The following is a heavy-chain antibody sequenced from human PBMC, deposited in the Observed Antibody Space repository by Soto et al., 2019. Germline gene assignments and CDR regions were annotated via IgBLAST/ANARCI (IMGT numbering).Heavy chain of an antibody. D-gene: IGHD3-22*01. V-gene: IGHV7-4-1*01. CDR2: INTNTGNP. CDR3: ARWGPYYDSSGYYQYYYYGMDV. Sequence: ASVKVSCKASGYTFTSYAMNWVLQAPGEGLEWMGWINTNTGNPTYAQGFTGRFVFSLDTSVSTAYLQICSLKAEDTAVYYCARWGPYYDSSGYYQYYYYGMDVWGQGTTVTISS. J-gene: IGHJ6*02. CDR1: GYTFTSYA.